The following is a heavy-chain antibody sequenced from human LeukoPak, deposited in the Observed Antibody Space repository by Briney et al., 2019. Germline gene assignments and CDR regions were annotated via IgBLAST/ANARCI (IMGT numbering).Heavy chain of an antibody. CDR3: ARDSDSGFQ. CDR2: IDNRGST. CDR1: GGSFSFYF. V-gene: IGHV4-34*01. J-gene: IGHJ4*02. D-gene: IGHD3-16*01. Sequence: SETLSLTCTVSGGSFSFYFWHWIRQPPGEGLDWIGEIDNRGSTQYKPSLRSRGIISIDTSGNHFSLKLTSVTAADTAVYFCARDSDSGFQWGQGMLVTVSS.